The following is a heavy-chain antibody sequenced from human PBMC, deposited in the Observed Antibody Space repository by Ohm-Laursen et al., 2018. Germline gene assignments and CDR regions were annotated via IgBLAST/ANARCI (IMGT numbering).Heavy chain of an antibody. V-gene: IGHV3-48*01. Sequence: SLRLSCAASGFTLSSYTMNWVRQAPGRGLEWVSYIGRDSSPIYYGDSVKGRFTFSRDNAKNSVYLQMNSLRAEDTALYYCTRDTGYSSSWLDWHFDLWGRGTLVTVSS. CDR1: GFTLSSYT. J-gene: IGHJ2*01. CDR2: IGRDSSPI. CDR3: TRDTGYSSSWLDWHFDL. D-gene: IGHD6-13*01.